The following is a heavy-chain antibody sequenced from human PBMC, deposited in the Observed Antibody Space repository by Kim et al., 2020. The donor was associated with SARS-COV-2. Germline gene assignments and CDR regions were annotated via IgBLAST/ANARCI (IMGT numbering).Heavy chain of an antibody. Sequence: GGSLRLSCAASGFTFSSYSMNWVRQAPGKGLEWVSSISSSSSYIYYADSVKGRFTISRDNAKNSLYLQMNSLRAEDTAVYYCARDLVGDFWSGYYTGILAFDIWGQGTMVTVSS. D-gene: IGHD3-3*01. CDR1: GFTFSSYS. V-gene: IGHV3-21*01. J-gene: IGHJ3*02. CDR3: ARDLVGDFWSGYYTGILAFDI. CDR2: ISSSSSYI.